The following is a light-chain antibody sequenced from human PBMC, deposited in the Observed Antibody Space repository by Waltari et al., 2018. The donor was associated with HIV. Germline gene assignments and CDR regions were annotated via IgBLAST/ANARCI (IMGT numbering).Light chain of an antibody. V-gene: IGLV1-44*01. J-gene: IGLJ3*02. CDR3: VAWDDSLNGWV. Sequence: QSVLTQPPSASGTPGQRVTISCSGSSSNIESYPVSWYQQLPGTAPKLLLYSNNQRPSGVPDRFSGSKSGTSASLAISGLQSEDEADFYCVAWDDSLNGWVFGGGTKLTVL. CDR1: SSNIESYP. CDR2: SNN.